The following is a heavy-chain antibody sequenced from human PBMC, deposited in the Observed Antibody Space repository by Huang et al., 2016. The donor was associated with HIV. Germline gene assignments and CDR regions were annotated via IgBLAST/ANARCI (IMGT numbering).Heavy chain of an antibody. D-gene: IGHD3-16*01. CDR3: ARIPTPSYYDRWSLSPVEEDFFYYNLDV. Sequence: QVRLQQWGEGVLKPSETLSLTCAVYGASFGGYFWSWVRQSPAKGLEWIGEVKRGVSPTYNPWFGSRGSISVDTSKNQLYLKLRAGADTDAAIYYCARIPTPSYYDRWSLSPVEEDFFYYNLDVWGQGTPVIVSS. CDR1: GASFGGYF. J-gene: IGHJ6*02. V-gene: IGHV4-34*02. CDR2: VKRGVSP.